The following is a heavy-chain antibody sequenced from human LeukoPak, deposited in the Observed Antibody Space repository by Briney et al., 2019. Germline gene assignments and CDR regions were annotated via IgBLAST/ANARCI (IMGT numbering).Heavy chain of an antibody. CDR1: GFTFSSYA. CDR3: AKGRYCSSTSCYRALGNWFDP. D-gene: IGHD2-2*02. Sequence: PGGSLRLSCAASGFTFSSYAMSWVRQAPGKGLEWVSAISGSGGSTYYADSVKGRFTISRDNSKNTLYLQMNSLRAEDTAVYYCAKGRYCSSTSCYRALGNWFDPWGQGTLVTVSS. CDR2: ISGSGGST. V-gene: IGHV3-23*01. J-gene: IGHJ5*02.